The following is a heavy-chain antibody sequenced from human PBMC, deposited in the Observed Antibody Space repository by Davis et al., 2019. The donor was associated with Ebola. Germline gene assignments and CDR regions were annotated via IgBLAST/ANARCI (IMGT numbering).Heavy chain of an antibody. CDR3: ARGERCSSTSCAYYYYYYMDV. V-gene: IGHV3-30-3*01. CDR2: ISYDGSNK. CDR1: GFTFSSYA. D-gene: IGHD2-2*01. Sequence: GESLKISCAASGFTFSSYAMHWVRQAPGKGLEWVAVISYDGSNKYYADSVKGRFTISRDNSKNTLYLQMNSLRAEDTAVYYCARGERCSSTSCAYYYYYYMDVWGEGTTVTVSS. J-gene: IGHJ6*03.